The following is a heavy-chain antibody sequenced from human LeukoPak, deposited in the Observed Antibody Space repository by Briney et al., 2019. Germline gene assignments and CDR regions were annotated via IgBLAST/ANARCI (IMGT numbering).Heavy chain of an antibody. V-gene: IGHV3-33*01. CDR1: GFTFSSYG. CDR2: IWYDGSNK. CDR3: AREGSPTPYYYYGMDV. J-gene: IGHJ6*02. Sequence: GGSLRLSCAASGFTFSSYGMHWVRQAPGKGLEWVAVIWYDGSNKYYADSVKGRFTISRDNSKNTLYLQMNSLRAEDTAVYYCAREGSPTPYYYYGMDVWGQGTTVTDSS. D-gene: IGHD2-15*01.